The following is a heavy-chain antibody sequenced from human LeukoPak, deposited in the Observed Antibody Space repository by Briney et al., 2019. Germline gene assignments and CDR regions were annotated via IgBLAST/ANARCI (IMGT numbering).Heavy chain of an antibody. Sequence: SETLSLTCAVYGGSFSGYYWSWIRQPPGKGLEWIGEINHSGSTNYNPSLKSRVTISVDTSKNQFSLKLSSVTAADTAVCYCARAWAVAGKPRLDYWGQGTLVTVSS. V-gene: IGHV4-34*01. D-gene: IGHD6-19*01. J-gene: IGHJ4*02. CDR2: INHSGST. CDR1: GGSFSGYY. CDR3: ARAWAVAGKPRLDY.